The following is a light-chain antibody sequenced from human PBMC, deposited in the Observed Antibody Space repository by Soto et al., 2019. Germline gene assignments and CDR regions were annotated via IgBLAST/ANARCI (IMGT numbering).Light chain of an antibody. V-gene: IGKV1-5*03. J-gene: IGKJ1*01. CDR1: QSISSW. CDR3: QQYDRASWT. CDR2: RAS. Sequence: DIQMTQSPSTLSASVGDRVIITCLASQSISSWLAWYQQKPGKAPNLLIYRASTLKSGIPSRFSGSGSGTEFTLTISSLQPDDFATYYCQQYDRASWTFGPGTKVEIK.